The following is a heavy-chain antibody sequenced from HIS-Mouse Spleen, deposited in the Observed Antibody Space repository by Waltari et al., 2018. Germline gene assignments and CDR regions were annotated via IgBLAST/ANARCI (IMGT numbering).Heavy chain of an antibody. Sequence: QLQLQESGPGLVKPSETLSLTCTVSGGSISSSSYYWGGIRPPPGRGLEWIGSIYYSGSTYYNPSLKSRVTISVATSKNQFSLKLSSVTAADTAVYYCAREIPYSSSWYDWYFDLWGRGTLVTVSS. V-gene: IGHV4-39*07. CDR2: IYYSGST. CDR1: GGSISSSSYY. J-gene: IGHJ2*01. D-gene: IGHD6-13*01. CDR3: AREIPYSSSWYDWYFDL.